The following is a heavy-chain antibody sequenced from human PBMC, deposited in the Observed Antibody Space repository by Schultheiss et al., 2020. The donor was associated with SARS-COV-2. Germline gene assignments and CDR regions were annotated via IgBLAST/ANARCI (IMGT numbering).Heavy chain of an antibody. J-gene: IGHJ3*02. Sequence: GGSLRLSCAASGFTFSSYAMSWVRQAPGKGLEWVSAIGTAGDPYYPGSVKGRFTISRENAKNSLYLQMNSLRAGDTAVYYCARGGDGDYGPNAFEIWGQGTMVTVSS. CDR1: GFTFSSYA. V-gene: IGHV3-13*05. CDR3: ARGGDGDYGPNAFEI. CDR2: IGTAGDP. D-gene: IGHD4-17*01.